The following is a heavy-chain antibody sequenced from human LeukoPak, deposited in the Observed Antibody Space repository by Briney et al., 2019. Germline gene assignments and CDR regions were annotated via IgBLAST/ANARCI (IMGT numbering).Heavy chain of an antibody. CDR2: ISGSGGST. Sequence: GGSLRLSCAASGFTFSSYAMSWVRQAPGKGLEWVSAISGSGGSTYYADSVKGRFTISRDNSKNTLYLQMNSLRAEDTAVYYCAKDLYSYGYVNWFDPWGQGTLVTVSS. CDR3: AKDLYSYGYVNWFDP. V-gene: IGHV3-23*01. CDR1: GFTFSSYA. D-gene: IGHD5-18*01. J-gene: IGHJ5*02.